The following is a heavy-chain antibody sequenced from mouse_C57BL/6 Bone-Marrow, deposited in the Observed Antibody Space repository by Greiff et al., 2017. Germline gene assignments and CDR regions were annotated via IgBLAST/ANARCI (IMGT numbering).Heavy chain of an antibody. CDR2: ISDGGSYT. Sequence: EVKVVESGGGLVKPGGSLKLSCAASGFTFSSYAMSWVRQTPEKRLEWVATISDGGSYTYYPENVKGRFTISRDNAKNNLYMQLSHLKSEDTAVYYCARGLRGLLFAYWGQGTLVTVSA. V-gene: IGHV5-4*03. J-gene: IGHJ3*01. CDR1: GFTFSSYA. CDR3: ARGLRGLLFAY. D-gene: IGHD1-1*01.